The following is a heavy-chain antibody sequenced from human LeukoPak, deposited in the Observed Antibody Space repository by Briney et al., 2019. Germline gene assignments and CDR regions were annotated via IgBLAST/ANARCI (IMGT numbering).Heavy chain of an antibody. D-gene: IGHD2-21*02. CDR2: MNPNSGST. CDR1: GGTFSNYA. Sequence: ASVKVSCKASGGTFSNYAINWVRQAPGQGLEWMGWMNPNSGSTGYAQKFQGRVTFSRDTSMSTAFMELSSLTSEDTAVYYCARDRLLIRDSRGGFDYWGQGTLVTVSS. V-gene: IGHV1-8*03. CDR3: ARDRLLIRDSRGGFDY. J-gene: IGHJ4*02.